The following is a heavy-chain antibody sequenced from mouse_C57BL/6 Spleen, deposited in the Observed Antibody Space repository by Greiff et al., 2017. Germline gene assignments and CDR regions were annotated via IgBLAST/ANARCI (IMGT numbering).Heavy chain of an antibody. Sequence: EVQLVESGGGLVQPGGSMKLSCAASGFTFSDAWMDWVRQSPEKGLEWVAEIRNKANNHATYYAESVKGRFTISRDDSKSSVYLQMNSLRAEDTGIYYCTRRGSNPYWYFDVWGTGTTVTVSS. CDR3: TRRGSNPYWYFDV. D-gene: IGHD1-1*01. J-gene: IGHJ1*03. CDR2: IRNKANNHAT. CDR1: GFTFSDAW. V-gene: IGHV6-6*01.